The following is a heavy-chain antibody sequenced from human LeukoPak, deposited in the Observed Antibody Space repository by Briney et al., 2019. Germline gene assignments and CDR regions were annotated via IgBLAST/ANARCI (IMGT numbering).Heavy chain of an antibody. J-gene: IGHJ4*02. CDR2: ISWNSGSI. CDR1: GFTFDDYA. D-gene: IGHD3-22*01. V-gene: IGHV3-9*01. CDR3: AKDLVYDSSGSMDY. Sequence: GGSLRLSCAASGFTFDDYAMHWVRQAPGKGPEWVSGISWNSGSIGYADSVKGRFTISRDNAKNSLYLQMNSLRAEDTALYYCAKDLVYDSSGSMDYWGQGTLVTVSS.